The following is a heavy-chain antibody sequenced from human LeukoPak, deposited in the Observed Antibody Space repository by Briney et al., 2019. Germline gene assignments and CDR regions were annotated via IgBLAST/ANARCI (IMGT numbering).Heavy chain of an antibody. J-gene: IGHJ4*02. Sequence: ASVKVSCRASGYTFTSYDINWVRQATGQGLEWMGWMNPNSGNTGYAQKFQGRVTMTRNTSISTAYMELSSLRPEDTAVYYCARAQYCSGGSCYYFDYWGQGTLVTVSS. V-gene: IGHV1-8*01. CDR2: MNPNSGNT. D-gene: IGHD2-15*01. CDR1: GYTFTSYD. CDR3: ARAQYCSGGSCYYFDY.